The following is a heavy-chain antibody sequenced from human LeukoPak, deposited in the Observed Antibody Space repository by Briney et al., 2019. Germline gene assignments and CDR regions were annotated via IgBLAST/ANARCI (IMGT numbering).Heavy chain of an antibody. CDR3: ARLIEMATAYDY. D-gene: IGHD5-24*01. CDR2: IIPIFGTA. V-gene: IGHV1-69*13. Sequence: ASVNVSCKASGGTFSSYAISWVRQAPGQGLEWMGGIIPIFGTANYAQKFQGRVTITADESTSTAYMELSSLRSEDTAVYYCARLIEMATAYDYWGQGTLVTVSS. CDR1: GGTFSSYA. J-gene: IGHJ4*02.